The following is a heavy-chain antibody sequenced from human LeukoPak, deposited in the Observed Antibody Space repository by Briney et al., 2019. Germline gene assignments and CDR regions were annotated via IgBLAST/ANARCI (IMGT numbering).Heavy chain of an antibody. J-gene: IGHJ3*02. CDR1: GGSISSYY. CDR2: IYYSGST. CDR3: ARPYDTDAFDI. V-gene: IGHV4-59*01. Sequence: SETLSLTCTVSGGSISSYYWSWIRQPPGKGLEWIGYIYYSGSTNYNPSLKSRVTISVDTSKNQFSLKLSSVTAADTAVYYCARPYDTDAFDIWGQGTMVTVSS. D-gene: IGHD3-9*01.